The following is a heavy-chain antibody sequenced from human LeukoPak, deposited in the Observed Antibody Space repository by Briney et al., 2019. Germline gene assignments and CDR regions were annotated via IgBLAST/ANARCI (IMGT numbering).Heavy chain of an antibody. CDR2: IHPNSGGT. D-gene: IGHD6-13*01. J-gene: IGHJ4*02. CDR3: ARDPRMAAVEDPYFDY. V-gene: IGHV1-2*02. Sequence: ASVKVSCRASGYSFTGYYLHWVRQAPGQGLEWMGWIHPNSGGTNYAQKFQGRVTMTRDTSISTAYMELSRLRSDDTAVYYCARDPRMAAVEDPYFDYWGQGTLVTVSS. CDR1: GYSFTGYY.